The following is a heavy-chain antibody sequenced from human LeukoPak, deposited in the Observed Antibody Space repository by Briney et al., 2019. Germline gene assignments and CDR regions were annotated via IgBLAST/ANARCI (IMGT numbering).Heavy chain of an antibody. D-gene: IGHD3-3*01. V-gene: IGHV3-15*01. Sequence: GGSLRLSCAASGFTFSNAWMSWVRQAPGKGLEWVGRIKSKTDGGTTDYAAPVKGRFTNLRDDSKNTLYLQMNSLKTEDTAVYYCTTENPSGYYYGMDVWGKGTTVTVSS. CDR2: IKSKTDGGTT. J-gene: IGHJ6*04. CDR1: GFTFSNAW. CDR3: TTENPSGYYYGMDV.